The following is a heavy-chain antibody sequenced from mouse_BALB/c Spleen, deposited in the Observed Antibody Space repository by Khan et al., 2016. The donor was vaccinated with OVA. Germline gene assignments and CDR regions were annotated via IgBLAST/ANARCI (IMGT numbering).Heavy chain of an antibody. CDR3: ATHLTGSFAY. D-gene: IGHD4-1*01. CDR1: GFTFSPYS. V-gene: IGHV5-6*01. Sequence: EVELVESGGDLVKSGGSLKLSCAASGFTFSPYSMSWVRQTPDKRLEGVATLSSDGDYTYYPDSVKGRFNISRDNAKNTLYLQISTLKSDDTAMYYCATHLTGSFAYWGQGTLVTVSA. CDR2: LSSDGDYT. J-gene: IGHJ3*01.